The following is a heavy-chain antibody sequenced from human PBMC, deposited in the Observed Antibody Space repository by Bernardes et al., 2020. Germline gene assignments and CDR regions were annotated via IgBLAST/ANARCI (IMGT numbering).Heavy chain of an antibody. Sequence: GSLRLSCAASGFTFSSYSMNWVRQAPGKGLEWVSSISSSSSYIYYADSVKGRFTISRDNAKNSLYLQMNSLRAEDTAVYYCARDWGWDWYFDLWGRGTLVTVSS. D-gene: IGHD3-16*01. V-gene: IGHV3-21*01. CDR2: ISSSSSYI. CDR3: ARDWGWDWYFDL. J-gene: IGHJ2*01. CDR1: GFTFSSYS.